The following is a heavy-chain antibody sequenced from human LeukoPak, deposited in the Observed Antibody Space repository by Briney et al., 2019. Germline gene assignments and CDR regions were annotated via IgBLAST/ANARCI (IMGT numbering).Heavy chain of an antibody. CDR2: ITPIFGTA. V-gene: IGHV1-69*13. CDR1: GGTFSSYA. D-gene: IGHD3-9*01. CDR3: ARVVRYFDDYYYMDV. J-gene: IGHJ6*03. Sequence: ASVKVSCKASGGTFSSYAISWVRQAPGQGLEWMGGITPIFGTANYAQKFQGRVTITADESTSTAYMELSSLRSEDTAVYYCARVVRYFDDYYYMDVWGKGTTVTVSS.